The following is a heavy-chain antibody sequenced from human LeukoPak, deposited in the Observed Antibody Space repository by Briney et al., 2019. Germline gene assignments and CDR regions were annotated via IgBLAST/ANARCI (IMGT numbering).Heavy chain of an antibody. CDR1: GGSISSYY. V-gene: IGHV4-59*12. CDR2: IYYTGST. D-gene: IGHD4-17*01. CDR3: ARTSAGDYGDYVFRFDY. J-gene: IGHJ4*02. Sequence: PSETLSLTCTVSGGSISSYYWSWIRQPPGKGLEWIGNIYYTGSTYYNASLQSRVTISIDMSKNQFSLKLSSVTAADTAVYYCARTSAGDYGDYVFRFDYWGQGTLVTVSS.